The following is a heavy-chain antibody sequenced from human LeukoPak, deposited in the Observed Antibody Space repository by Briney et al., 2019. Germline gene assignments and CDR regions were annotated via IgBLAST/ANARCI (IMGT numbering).Heavy chain of an antibody. CDR3: AKVSGSSSSSLDY. CDR1: GVAFSTYA. J-gene: IGHJ4*02. Sequence: GGSLRLSCAASGVAFSTYAMTWVRQAPGKGLEWVSGISGSGGGTSYADSVKGRFTISRDNSENTLYLQMNSLRAEDTAIFYCAKVSGSSSSSLDYWGQGTLVTVSS. CDR2: ISGSGGGT. V-gene: IGHV3-23*01. D-gene: IGHD2-2*01.